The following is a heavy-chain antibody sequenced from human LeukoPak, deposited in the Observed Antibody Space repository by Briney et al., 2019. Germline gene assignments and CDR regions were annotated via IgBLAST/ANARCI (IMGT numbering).Heavy chain of an antibody. CDR3: ARGGWSLGYCSSSSCLDWFDP. CDR1: RYTFTDYY. J-gene: IGHJ5*02. Sequence: SSVRLSCTASRYTFTDYYMHGVRQAPGQGLEWMGWINPHSGGTNYAQKFQGRVTMTRDTSISTAYMELSRLRSDDTAVYYCARGGWSLGYCSSSSCLDWFDPWGQGTLVTVSS. CDR2: INPHSGGT. D-gene: IGHD2-2*01. V-gene: IGHV1-2*02.